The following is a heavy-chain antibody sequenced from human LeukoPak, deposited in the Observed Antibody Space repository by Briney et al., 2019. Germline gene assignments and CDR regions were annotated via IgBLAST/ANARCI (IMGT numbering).Heavy chain of an antibody. D-gene: IGHD3-22*01. V-gene: IGHV1-8*01. CDR1: GYTFTSYD. J-gene: IGHJ3*02. CDR2: MNPNSGST. Sequence: ASVKVSCKASGYTFTSYDINWVRQATGQGLEWMGWMNPNSGSTGYAQKFQGRVTMTRNTSISTAYMELSSLRSEDTAVYYCRVVVITADAFDIWGQGTMVTVSS. CDR3: RVVVITADAFDI.